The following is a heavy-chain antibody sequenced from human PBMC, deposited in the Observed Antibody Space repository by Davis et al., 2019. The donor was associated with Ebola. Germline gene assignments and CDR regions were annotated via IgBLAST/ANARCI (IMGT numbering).Heavy chain of an antibody. D-gene: IGHD1-26*01. J-gene: IGHJ4*02. CDR3: ARERIVGATPPDY. V-gene: IGHV3-21*01. Sequence: PGGSLRLSCAASGFTFSSYSMNWVRQAPGKGLEWVSSISSSSSYIYYADSVKGRFTISRDNAKNSLYLQMNSLRAEDTAVYYCARERIVGATPPDYWGQGTLVTVSS. CDR1: GFTFSSYS. CDR2: ISSSSSYI.